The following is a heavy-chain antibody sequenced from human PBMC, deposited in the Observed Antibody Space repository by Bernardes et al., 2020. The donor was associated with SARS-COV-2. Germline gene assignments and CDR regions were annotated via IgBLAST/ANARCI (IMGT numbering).Heavy chain of an antibody. J-gene: IGHJ6*02. CDR3: ARGQATVTTLYYYYGMDV. Sequence: GGSLRLSCVASGFTFSTYGMHWVRQAPGKGLEWVEVISYDGSNKYYADSVKGRFTISRDNSKNTLYLQMNSLRAEDTAVYYCARGQATVTTLYYYYGMDVWGQGTTVTVSS. CDR2: ISYDGSNK. CDR1: GFTFSTYG. D-gene: IGHD4-4*01. V-gene: IGHV3-30*19.